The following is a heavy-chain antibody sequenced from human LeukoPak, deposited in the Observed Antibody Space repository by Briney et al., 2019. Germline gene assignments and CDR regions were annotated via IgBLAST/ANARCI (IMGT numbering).Heavy chain of an antibody. Sequence: PSETLSLTCTVSGGAISSYYWSWIRQPAGEGLEWIGRIYTSGSTNYNPSLKSRVTMSVDTSKNQFSLKLSSVTAADTAVYYCARDSCSSTSCYEYFDYWGQGTLVTVSS. J-gene: IGHJ4*02. D-gene: IGHD2-2*01. CDR1: GGAISSYY. CDR2: IYTSGST. CDR3: ARDSCSSTSCYEYFDY. V-gene: IGHV4-4*07.